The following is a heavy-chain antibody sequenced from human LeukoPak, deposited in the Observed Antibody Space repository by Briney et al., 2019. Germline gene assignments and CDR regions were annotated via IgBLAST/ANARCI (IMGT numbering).Heavy chain of an antibody. Sequence: HAGRSLRLSCAASGFTFSSYEMNWVRQAPGKGLEWVSYISSSGSNIYYADSVKGRFTISRDNAKNSLYLQMNSLRAEDTAVYYCARGGGNSDYWGQGTLVTVSS. CDR2: ISSSGSNI. J-gene: IGHJ4*02. CDR3: ARGGGNSDY. CDR1: GFTFSSYE. D-gene: IGHD2-15*01. V-gene: IGHV3-48*03.